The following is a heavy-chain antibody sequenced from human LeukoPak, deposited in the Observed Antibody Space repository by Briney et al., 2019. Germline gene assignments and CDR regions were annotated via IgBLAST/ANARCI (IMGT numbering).Heavy chain of an antibody. D-gene: IGHD1-26*01. J-gene: IGHJ5*02. CDR1: GFTFGSYA. V-gene: IGHV3-30-3*01. CDR2: ISYDGSKE. Sequence: PGRSLRLSCAASGFTFGSYAMHWVRQAPGKGLEWVAIISYDGSKEYYADSVKGRFTISRDNSKNTLYLHMNSLTAEDTAVYYRARYYSGSSGRRFDPWGQGTLVTVSS. CDR3: ARYYSGSSGRRFDP.